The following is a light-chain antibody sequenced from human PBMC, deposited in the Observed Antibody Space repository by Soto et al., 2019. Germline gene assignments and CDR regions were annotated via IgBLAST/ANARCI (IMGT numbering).Light chain of an antibody. CDR2: GAS. CDR1: QSVSSSY. J-gene: IGKJ4*01. CDR3: QQYCSSPP. V-gene: IGKV3-20*01. Sequence: GLTISVGTLSLEPGERATLXWRASQSVSSSYLAWYQQKLGQAPRLLIYGASSRATGIPDRFSGSGSGTDFTLTISRLEPVDFAVYYCQQYCSSPPFGGVGKVDVK.